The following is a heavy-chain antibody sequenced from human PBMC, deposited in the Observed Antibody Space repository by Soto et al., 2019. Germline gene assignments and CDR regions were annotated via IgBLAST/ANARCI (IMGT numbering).Heavy chain of an antibody. CDR3: VRAYSSSSGKNAFDV. Sequence: EVQLVESGGGLVQPGGSLRLSCAASGFTFSNYGMNWVRQAPGKGLEWVSYISPSSSTIYYADSVKGRFTISRENAMNSLYLQMNSLRAEDTALYYCVRAYSSSSGKNAFDVWGHGTMVTVSS. CDR2: ISPSSSTI. CDR1: GFTFSNYG. V-gene: IGHV3-48*01. J-gene: IGHJ3*01. D-gene: IGHD6-13*01.